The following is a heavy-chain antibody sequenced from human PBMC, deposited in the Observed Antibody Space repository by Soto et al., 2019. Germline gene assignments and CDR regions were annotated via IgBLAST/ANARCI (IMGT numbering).Heavy chain of an antibody. J-gene: IGHJ5*02. V-gene: IGHV4-61*01. Sequence: SETXSLTCTVSGGSVSSGNYYWSWIRQPPGKGLEWIGFIYYTGSTSYNPSLKSRVTISMDTSKNQFSLKLTSVTAADTAVYYCASALHCSGGSSSFDPWGQGTLVTVSS. D-gene: IGHD2-15*01. CDR2: IYYTGST. CDR1: GGSVSSGNYY. CDR3: ASALHCSGGSSSFDP.